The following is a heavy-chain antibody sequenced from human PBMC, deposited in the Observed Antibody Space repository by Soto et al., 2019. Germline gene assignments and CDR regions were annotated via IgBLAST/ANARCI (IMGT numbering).Heavy chain of an antibody. J-gene: IGHJ4*02. V-gene: IGHV3-48*04. Sequence: GSLRLSCAASGFTFSSYSMNWVRQAPGKGLEWVSYISSSSSTIYYADSVKGRFTISRDNAKNSLYLQMNSLRAEDTAVYYCASSKGGYYDSSGTGYFDYWGQGTLVTVSS. CDR3: ASSKGGYYDSSGTGYFDY. CDR1: GFTFSSYS. CDR2: ISSSSSTI. D-gene: IGHD3-22*01.